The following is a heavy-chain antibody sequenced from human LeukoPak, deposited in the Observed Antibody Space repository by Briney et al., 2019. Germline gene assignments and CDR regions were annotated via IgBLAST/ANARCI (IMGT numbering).Heavy chain of an antibody. CDR2: ISSSSSYI. D-gene: IGHD2-2*02. CDR3: ARDSVVVPAAIGYNWFDP. J-gene: IGHJ5*02. CDR1: GFTFSSYS. Sequence: GGSLRLSCAASGFTFSSYSMNWVRQAPGKGLEWVSSISSSSSYIYYADSVKGRFTISRDNAKNSLYLQTNSLRAEDTAVYYCARDSVVVPAAIGYNWFDPWGQGTLVTVSS. V-gene: IGHV3-21*01.